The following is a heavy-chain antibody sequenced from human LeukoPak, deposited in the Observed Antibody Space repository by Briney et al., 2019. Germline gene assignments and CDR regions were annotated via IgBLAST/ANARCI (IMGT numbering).Heavy chain of an antibody. D-gene: IGHD3-10*01. CDR1: GYSFTNYW. V-gene: IGHV5-51*01. Sequence: GESLKISCKASGYSFTNYWIGWVRLMPGKGMEWMGIIYPGDSESRYSPSFQGQVTISADKSISTAYLQWSSLQASDTAVYYCARRGGSLFYMDVWGKGTTVTISS. J-gene: IGHJ6*03. CDR3: ARRGGSLFYMDV. CDR2: IYPGDSES.